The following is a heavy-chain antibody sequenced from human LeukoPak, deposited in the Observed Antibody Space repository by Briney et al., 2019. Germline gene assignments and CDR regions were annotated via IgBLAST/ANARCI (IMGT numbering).Heavy chain of an antibody. CDR1: GYSISGGYY. J-gene: IGHJ4*02. Sequence: SETLSLTCAVSGYSISGGYYWGWIRQPPGKGLEWIGSIYHSGTTYYNPSLKSRVTISVDTSKNQFSLKLSSVTAADTAVYYCTRVGVGATNPLRWGQGTLLTVSS. V-gene: IGHV4-38-2*01. D-gene: IGHD1-26*01. CDR2: IYHSGTT. CDR3: TRVGVGATNPLR.